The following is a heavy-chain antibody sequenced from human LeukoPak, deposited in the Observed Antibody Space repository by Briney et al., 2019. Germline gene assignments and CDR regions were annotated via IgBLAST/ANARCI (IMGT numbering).Heavy chain of an antibody. CDR3: ARHAGGYSYGYLGVYYYYMDV. J-gene: IGHJ6*03. CDR2: IYPGDSDT. Sequence: GESLKISCKGSGYSFTSYWIGWVRQMPGKGLEWMGIIYPGDSDTRYSPSFQGQVTISADKSISTAYLQWSSLKASDTAMYYCARHAGGYSYGYLGVYYYYMDVWGKGTTVTISS. V-gene: IGHV5-51*01. D-gene: IGHD5-18*01. CDR1: GYSFTSYW.